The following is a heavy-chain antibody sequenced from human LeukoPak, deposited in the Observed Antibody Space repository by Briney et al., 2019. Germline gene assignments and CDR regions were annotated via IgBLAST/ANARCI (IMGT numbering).Heavy chain of an antibody. Sequence: GGSLRLSCAASRFTFSSYAMSWVRQAPGKGLEWVAVIWYDGSNKYYADSVKGRFTISRDNSKNTLYLQMNSLRAEDTAVYYCARDRLGDYFDYWGQGTLVTVSS. J-gene: IGHJ4*02. CDR1: RFTFSSYA. D-gene: IGHD5-12*01. CDR3: ARDRLGDYFDY. V-gene: IGHV3-33*08. CDR2: IWYDGSNK.